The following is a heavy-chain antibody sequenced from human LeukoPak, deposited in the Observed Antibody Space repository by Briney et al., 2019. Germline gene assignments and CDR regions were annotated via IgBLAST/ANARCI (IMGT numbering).Heavy chain of an antibody. Sequence: ASVKVSCKASGYTFTGYYMHWVRQAPGQGLEWMGWINPNSGGTNYAQKLQGRVTMTRDTSTSTVYMELSSLRSEDTAVYYCARGHVSRRYYDSSDYLDWFDPWGQGTLVTVSS. CDR2: INPNSGGT. CDR1: GYTFTGYY. CDR3: ARGHVSRRYYDSSDYLDWFDP. V-gene: IGHV1-2*02. J-gene: IGHJ5*02. D-gene: IGHD3-22*01.